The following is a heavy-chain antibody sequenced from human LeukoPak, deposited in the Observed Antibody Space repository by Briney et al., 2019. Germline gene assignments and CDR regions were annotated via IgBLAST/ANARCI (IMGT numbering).Heavy chain of an antibody. J-gene: IGHJ6*03. V-gene: IGHV3-23*01. CDR2: ISGSGGST. CDR1: GFTFSSYA. D-gene: IGHD6-6*01. Sequence: GGSLRLSCAASGFTFSSYAMSWVRQAPGKGLEWVSAISGSGGSTSYADSVKGRFTISRDNAKNSLYLQMNSLRAEDTAVYYCARDFYSSSSYYYYYYMDVWGKGTTVTVSS. CDR3: ARDFYSSSSYYYYYYMDV.